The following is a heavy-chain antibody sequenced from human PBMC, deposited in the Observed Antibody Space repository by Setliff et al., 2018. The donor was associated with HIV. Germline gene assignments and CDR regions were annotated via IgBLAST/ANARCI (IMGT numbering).Heavy chain of an antibody. D-gene: IGHD2-2*01. CDR1: GGSIRRYY. CDR3: ARHVVALGIVVLPAGALDF. J-gene: IGHJ4*02. V-gene: IGHV4-59*08. CDR2: IYYSGST. Sequence: SETLSLTCIVSGGSIRRYYWSWIRQPPGKGLEWIGYIYYSGSTYYNPSLKSRVTISVDTSKNQFSLKLSSVTAADTAVYYCARHVVALGIVVLPAGALDFWGPGTLVTVSS.